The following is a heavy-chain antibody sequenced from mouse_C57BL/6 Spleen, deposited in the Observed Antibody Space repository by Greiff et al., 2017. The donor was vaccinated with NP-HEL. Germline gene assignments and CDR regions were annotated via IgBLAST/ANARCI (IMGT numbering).Heavy chain of an antibody. Sequence: VQLQQPGAELVKPGASVKVSCKASGYTFTSYWMHWVKQRPGHGLEWIGRIHPSDSDTNYNQKFQGKATLTVDKSSSTAYMQLSSLTSEDSAVYYCASHGSSYYALDYWGQGTLVTVSS. CDR2: IHPSDSDT. D-gene: IGHD1-1*01. V-gene: IGHV1-74*01. CDR1: GYTFTSYW. J-gene: IGHJ4*01. CDR3: ASHGSSYYALDY.